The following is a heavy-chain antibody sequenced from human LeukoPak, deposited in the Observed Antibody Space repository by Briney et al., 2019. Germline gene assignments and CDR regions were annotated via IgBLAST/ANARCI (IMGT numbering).Heavy chain of an antibody. CDR2: INPSGGST. V-gene: IGHV1-46*01. Sequence: ASVKVSCKASGYTFTSYYMHWVRQAPGQGLEWMGIINPSGGSTSYAQKFQGRVTTTRDTSTSTVYMELSSLRSEDTAVYYCARVYCGGDCSSPYYYYGMDVWGQGTTVTVSS. D-gene: IGHD2-21*02. J-gene: IGHJ6*02. CDR1: GYTFTSYY. CDR3: ARVYCGGDCSSPYYYYGMDV.